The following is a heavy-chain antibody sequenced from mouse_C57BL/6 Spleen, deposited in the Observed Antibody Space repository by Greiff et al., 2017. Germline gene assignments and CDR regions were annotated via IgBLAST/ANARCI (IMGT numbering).Heavy chain of an antibody. D-gene: IGHD1-3*01. Sequence: EVQVVESGGGLVQPGGSLSLSCAASGFTFTDYYMSWVRQPPGKALEWLGFIRNKANGYTTEYSASVKGRFTISRDNSQSILYLQMNALRAEDSATYYCARSQLSWYFDVWGTGTTVTVSS. CDR1: GFTFTDYY. CDR3: ARSQLSWYFDV. CDR2: IRNKANGYTT. V-gene: IGHV7-3*01. J-gene: IGHJ1*03.